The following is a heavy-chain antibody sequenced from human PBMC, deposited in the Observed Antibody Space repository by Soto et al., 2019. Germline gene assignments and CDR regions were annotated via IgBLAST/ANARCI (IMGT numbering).Heavy chain of an antibody. Sequence: EVQLVESGGGLVQPGGSLRLSCAASGFTFSNYDMHWVRQVTGKGLEWVSGITTTGDTYYPGSVKGRFTITREKAKNSLYLQMNSLGAGDTAVYYCAREWHGGRYGMDVWGQGTTVTVSS. D-gene: IGHD5-12*01. CDR1: GFTFSNYD. J-gene: IGHJ6*02. V-gene: IGHV3-13*01. CDR3: AREWHGGRYGMDV. CDR2: ITTTGDT.